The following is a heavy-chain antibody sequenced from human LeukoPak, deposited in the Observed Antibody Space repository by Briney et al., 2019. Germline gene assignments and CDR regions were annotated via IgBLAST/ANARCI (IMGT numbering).Heavy chain of an antibody. CDR1: GFTFSSYS. D-gene: IGHD6-19*01. V-gene: IGHV3-48*01. Sequence: GGSLRLSCAASGFTFSSYSMNWVRQAPGKGLEWVSYISSSSSTMYYADSVKGRFTISRDNAKSSLYLQMSSLRAEDTAVYYCTRVLYSSGWYGDHYWGQGTLVTVSS. J-gene: IGHJ4*02. CDR3: TRVLYSSGWYGDHY. CDR2: ISSSSSTM.